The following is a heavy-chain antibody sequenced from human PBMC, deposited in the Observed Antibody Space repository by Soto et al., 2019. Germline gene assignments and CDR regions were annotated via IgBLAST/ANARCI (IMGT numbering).Heavy chain of an antibody. Sequence: GGSLRLSCAASGFTVSGNYMNWVRQAPGKGLEWVPVIYSDGRTYFAGSVKGRFAISRDDSKNTVYLQMNSLRAEDTAVYFCARGAPVAGLDYWGQGILVTVSS. V-gene: IGHV3-53*01. CDR1: GFTVSGNY. J-gene: IGHJ4*02. D-gene: IGHD6-19*01. CDR2: IYSDGRT. CDR3: ARGAPVAGLDY.